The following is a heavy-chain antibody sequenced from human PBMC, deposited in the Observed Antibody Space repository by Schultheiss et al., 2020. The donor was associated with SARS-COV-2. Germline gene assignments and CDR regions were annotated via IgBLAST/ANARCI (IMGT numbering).Heavy chain of an antibody. CDR1: GFTFSSYG. CDR2: ISYDGSNK. V-gene: IGHV3-30*18. Sequence: GESLKISCAASGFTFSSYGMHWVRQAPGKGLEWVAVISYDGSNKYYADSVKGRFTISRDNSKNTLYLQMNSLRAEDTAVYYCAKDYTAAAAFFDYWGQGTLVTVSS. D-gene: IGHD6-13*01. J-gene: IGHJ4*02. CDR3: AKDYTAAAAFFDY.